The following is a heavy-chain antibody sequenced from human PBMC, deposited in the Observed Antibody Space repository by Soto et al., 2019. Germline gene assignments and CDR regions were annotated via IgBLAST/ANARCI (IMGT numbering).Heavy chain of an antibody. Sequence: QVQLQQSGPGLVKPSQTLSLTCDISGDSVSSNSAAWNWLRQTPSRGLEWLGRTYYKSQWYNNYAESVRSRITVNPDTSKNQFSLQLNSVTPEDTSVYYCARGSWDDVSGHYFMDVWGKGTTVTVSS. D-gene: IGHD1-1*01. V-gene: IGHV6-1*01. J-gene: IGHJ6*03. CDR3: ARGSWDDVSGHYFMDV. CDR2: TYYKSQWYN. CDR1: GDSVSSNSAA.